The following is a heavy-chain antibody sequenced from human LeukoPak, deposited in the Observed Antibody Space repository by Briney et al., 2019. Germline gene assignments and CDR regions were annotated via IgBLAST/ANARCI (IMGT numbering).Heavy chain of an antibody. CDR1: GYTFTSYY. CDR2: ISAYNGNT. J-gene: IGHJ4*02. V-gene: IGHV1-18*04. CDR3: AREGYSSSISSGDY. D-gene: IGHD6-13*01. Sequence: GASVKVSCKASGYTFTSYYMHWARQAPGQGLEWMGWISAYNGNTNYAQKLQGRVTMTTDTSTSTAYMELRSLRSDDTAVYYCAREGYSSSISSGDYWGQGTLVTVSS.